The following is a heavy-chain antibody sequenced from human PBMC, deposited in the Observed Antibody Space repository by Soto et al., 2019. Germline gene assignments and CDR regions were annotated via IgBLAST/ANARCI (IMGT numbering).Heavy chain of an antibody. CDR2: IYYSGST. Sequence: SETLSLTCTVSGGPISSYYWSWIRQPPGKGLEWIGYIYYSGSTNYNPSLKSRVTISVDTSKNQFSLKLSSVTAADTAVYYCARALSKLRFFDYWGQGTLVTVSS. CDR3: ARALSKLRFFDY. CDR1: GGPISSYY. D-gene: IGHD3-3*01. V-gene: IGHV4-59*01. J-gene: IGHJ4*02.